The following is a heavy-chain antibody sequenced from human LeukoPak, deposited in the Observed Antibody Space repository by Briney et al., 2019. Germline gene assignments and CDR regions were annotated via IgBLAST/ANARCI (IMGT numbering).Heavy chain of an antibody. CDR1: GFTFSSYS. CDR3: ARDKEQLVSDY. J-gene: IGHJ4*02. D-gene: IGHD6-13*01. CDR2: IGSSSSYI. V-gene: IGHV3-21*01. Sequence: GGSLRLSCAASGFTFSSYSMNWVRQAPGKGLEWVSSIGSSSSYIYYADSVKGRFTISRDNSKNTLYLQMNSLRAEDTAVYYCARDKEQLVSDYWGQGTLVTVSS.